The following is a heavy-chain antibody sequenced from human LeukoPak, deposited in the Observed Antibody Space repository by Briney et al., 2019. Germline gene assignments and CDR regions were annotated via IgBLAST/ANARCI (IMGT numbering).Heavy chain of an antibody. Sequence: GGSLRLSCAASGFTFSSYAMNWVRQAPGKGLEWVSGISGSGGSTYYADSVKGRFTISRDNAKNTLYLQMNSLRAEDTAVYYCASRTRRRGPRVIHAFDIWGQGTMVTVSS. D-gene: IGHD3-22*01. J-gene: IGHJ3*02. CDR2: ISGSGGST. V-gene: IGHV3-23*01. CDR1: GFTFSSYA. CDR3: ASRTRRRGPRVIHAFDI.